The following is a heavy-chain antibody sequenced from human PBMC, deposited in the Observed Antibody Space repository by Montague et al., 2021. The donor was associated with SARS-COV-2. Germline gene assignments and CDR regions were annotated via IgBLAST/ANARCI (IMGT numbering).Heavy chain of an antibody. Sequence: SLRLSCAASTFTVSSNYMSWVRQAPGKGLEWVSVIYKDGTTYYADSATGRFTISRHNSKNTLFLQMNSLTAEDTAMYYCARTKDDYYDSSGPLDYWGQGTLVTVSS. D-gene: IGHD3-22*01. CDR3: ARTKDDYYDSSGPLDY. J-gene: IGHJ4*02. CDR2: IYKDGTT. CDR1: TFTVSSNY. V-gene: IGHV3-53*04.